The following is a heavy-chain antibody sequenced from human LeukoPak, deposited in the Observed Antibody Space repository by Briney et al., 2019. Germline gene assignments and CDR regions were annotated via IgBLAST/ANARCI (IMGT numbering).Heavy chain of an antibody. J-gene: IGHJ4*02. Sequence: ASVKVSCKASGGTFSSYAISWVRQAPGQGLEWMGIINPSGGSTSYAQKFQGRVTMTRDMSTSTVYMELSSLRSEDTAVYYCARSQHRRDGYNQLDCWGQGTLVTVSS. CDR1: GGTFSSYA. CDR3: ARSQHRRDGYNQLDC. V-gene: IGHV1-46*01. D-gene: IGHD5-24*01. CDR2: INPSGGST.